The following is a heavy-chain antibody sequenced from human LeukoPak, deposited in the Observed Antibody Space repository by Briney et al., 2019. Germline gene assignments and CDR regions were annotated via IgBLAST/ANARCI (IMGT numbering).Heavy chain of an antibody. CDR1: GDSVSSNSAA. CDR3: ARERVQQLAPNYYYYYGMDV. V-gene: IGHV6-1*01. CDR2: TYYGSKWYN. Sequence: SQTLSLTCAISGDSVSSNSAAWNWIRQSPSRGLEWLGRTYYGSKWYNDYAVSVKSRITINPDTSKNQFSLQLNSVTPEDTAVYYCARERVQQLAPNYYYYYGMDVWGQGTTVTVSS. D-gene: IGHD6-13*01. J-gene: IGHJ6*02.